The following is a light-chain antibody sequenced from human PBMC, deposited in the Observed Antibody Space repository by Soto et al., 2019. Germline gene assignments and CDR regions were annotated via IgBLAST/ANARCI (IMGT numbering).Light chain of an antibody. J-gene: IGLJ1*01. CDR1: SSDGGGYNY. CDR2: DVS. CDR3: SSYTSSSTYYV. Sequence: QSALTQPASVSVSPGQSITISCTGKSSDGGGYNYVSWYQQHPGKAPKLMIYDVSNRPSGVSNRFSGSKSGNTASLTISGLQAEDEADYYCSSYTSSSTYYVFGTGTKVTVL. V-gene: IGLV2-14*01.